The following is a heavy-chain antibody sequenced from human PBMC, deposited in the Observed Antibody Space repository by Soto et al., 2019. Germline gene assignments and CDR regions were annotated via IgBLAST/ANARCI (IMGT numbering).Heavy chain of an antibody. CDR1: GGSISRYY. Sequence: PSATLSLTCGVSGGSISRYYWSLIRQPPGKGLGWIGYAYYSWDTGYNPSLHRRVTMAGDRCKNQVGLKLTSGTAAGTAVYYGGRDRRTSGGGGTGEVKENWFGSWGQGALVTVS. CDR2: AYYSWDT. V-gene: IGHV4-59*01. D-gene: IGHD3-10*01. J-gene: IGHJ5*01. CDR3: GRDRRTSGGGGTGEVKENWFGS.